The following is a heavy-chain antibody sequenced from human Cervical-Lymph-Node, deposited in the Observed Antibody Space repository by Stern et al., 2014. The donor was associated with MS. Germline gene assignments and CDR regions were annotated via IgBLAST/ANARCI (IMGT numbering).Heavy chain of an antibody. CDR2: IKNKANNYTI. V-gene: IGHV3-72*01. CDR3: ARLARFDGFDV. CDR1: GFTFSDHY. D-gene: IGHD3-3*01. J-gene: IGHJ3*01. Sequence: EVQLVESGGGLVQPGGSLRLSCAASGFTFSDHYMDWVRQAPGKGLEWVGRIKNKANNYTIEYAASVKGRLTISRDDSKNSLYLQMSSLKTEDTAVYYCARLARFDGFDVWGQGTVVTVSS.